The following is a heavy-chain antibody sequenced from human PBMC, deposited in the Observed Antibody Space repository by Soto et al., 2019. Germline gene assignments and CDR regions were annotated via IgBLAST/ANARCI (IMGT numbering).Heavy chain of an antibody. CDR1: GGSFSGYY. J-gene: IGHJ5*02. CDR3: ARAIAARAYNWFDP. Sequence: QVQLQQWGAGLLKPSETLSLTCAVYGGSFSGYYWSWIRQPPGKGLEWIGEINHSGSTNYNPSLKSRVTISVDTSKNQFSLQLSSVTAADTAVYYCARAIAARAYNWFDPWGQGTLVTVSS. D-gene: IGHD6-6*01. V-gene: IGHV4-34*01. CDR2: INHSGST.